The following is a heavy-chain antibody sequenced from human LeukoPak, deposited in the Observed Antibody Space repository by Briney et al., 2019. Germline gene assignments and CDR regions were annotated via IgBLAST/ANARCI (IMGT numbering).Heavy chain of an antibody. D-gene: IGHD2-21*02. J-gene: IGHJ4*02. V-gene: IGHV3-23*01. CDR1: GFTFSSSA. CDR3: AKELTGGDCSLDY. CDR2: ISGSGSGGST. Sequence: GGSLRLSCAASGFTFSSSAMSWVRQAPGKGLEWVSNISGSGSGGSTYYADSVKGRFTISRDNSKNTLYLQMNSLRAEDTAVYYCAKELTGGDCSLDYWGQGTLVTVSS.